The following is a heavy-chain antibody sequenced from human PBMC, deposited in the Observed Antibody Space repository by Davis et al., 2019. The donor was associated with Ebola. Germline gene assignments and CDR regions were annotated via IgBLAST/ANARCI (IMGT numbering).Heavy chain of an antibody. J-gene: IGHJ4*02. D-gene: IGHD6-13*01. CDR1: GFTFSNAW. CDR2: IKSKTDGGTA. V-gene: IGHV3-15*01. CDR3: TRTPAAGL. Sequence: PGGSLRPSCTASGFTFSNAWMSWVRQAPGKGLEWVGRIKSKTDGGTADYAAPVKTRFTISRDDSKNTLYLQMNSLKSEDTAVYYCTRTPAAGLWGQGTLVTVSS.